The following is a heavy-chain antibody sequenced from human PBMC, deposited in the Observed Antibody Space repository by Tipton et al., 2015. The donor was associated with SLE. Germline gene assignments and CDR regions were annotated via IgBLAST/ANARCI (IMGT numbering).Heavy chain of an antibody. V-gene: IGHV3-23*01. Sequence: GSLRLSCAASGFTFSSYAMHWVRQAPGKGLEWVSAISGSGGSTYYADSVKGRFTISRDNSKNTLYLQMNSLRAEDTAVYYCANRGYSYGPYYFDYWGQGTLVTVSS. CDR2: ISGSGGST. CDR3: ANRGYSYGPYYFDY. J-gene: IGHJ4*02. CDR1: GFTFSSYA. D-gene: IGHD5-18*01.